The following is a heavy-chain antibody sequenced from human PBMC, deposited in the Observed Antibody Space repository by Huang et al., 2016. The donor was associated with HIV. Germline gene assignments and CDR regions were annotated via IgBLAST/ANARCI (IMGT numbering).Heavy chain of an antibody. CDR1: GLTFNKFD. CDR2: ISYDGSSK. V-gene: IGHV3-30*18. D-gene: IGHD1-26*01. J-gene: IGHJ4*02. CDR3: AKDGRGSGTYYDYFEY. Sequence: QVQLVESGGGVVQPGRSLRLSCAAFGLTFNKFDMHWVRQAPGKGLEWVAIISYDGSSKYQADSVKGRFTIARDNSKNTVYLQMNSLRVEDTAVYYCAKDGRGSGTYYDYFEYWGQGTLVTVSS.